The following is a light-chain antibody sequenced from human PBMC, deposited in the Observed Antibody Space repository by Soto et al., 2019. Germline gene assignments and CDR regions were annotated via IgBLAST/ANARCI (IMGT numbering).Light chain of an antibody. CDR1: QSIRSV. CDR2: DAS. CDR3: QQYQTYST. J-gene: IGKJ5*01. V-gene: IGKV1-5*01. Sequence: DIQMTQSPSTLSASVGDRVTITCRASQSIRSVLAWYQPKPGKAPKVLIYDASSLGSGVPSRFSGSGSGTEFTLTISSLQPDDFATYFCQQYQTYSTFGQGTRLEIK.